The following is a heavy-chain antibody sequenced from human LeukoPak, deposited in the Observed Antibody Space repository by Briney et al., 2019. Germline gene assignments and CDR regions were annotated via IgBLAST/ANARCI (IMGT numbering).Heavy chain of an antibody. CDR2: ISWNSGSI. J-gene: IGHJ3*02. CDR3: AKGIITMIADAFDI. V-gene: IGHV3-9*03. CDR1: GFTFDDYA. Sequence: GGSLRLSCAASGFTFDDYAMHWVRRAPGKGLEWVSGISWNSGSIGYADSVKGRFTISRDNAKNSLYLQMNSLRAEDMALYYCAKGIITMIADAFDIWGQGTMVTVSS. D-gene: IGHD3-22*01.